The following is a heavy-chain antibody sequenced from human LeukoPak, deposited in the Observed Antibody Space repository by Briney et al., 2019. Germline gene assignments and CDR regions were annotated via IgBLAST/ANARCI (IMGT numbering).Heavy chain of an antibody. Sequence: GGSLRLSCAASGFGFSGTWMSWVRQAPGKGLEWVGRIKSKSAGGTTDYAAPVQGRFTISRGDSKNTLYLQMDSMKTEDTAVYSCTADRYGSGSYYLAFWGQGTLVTVSS. CDR3: TADRYGSGSYYLAF. D-gene: IGHD3-10*01. CDR2: IKSKSAGGTT. CDR1: GFGFSGTW. J-gene: IGHJ4*02. V-gene: IGHV3-15*01.